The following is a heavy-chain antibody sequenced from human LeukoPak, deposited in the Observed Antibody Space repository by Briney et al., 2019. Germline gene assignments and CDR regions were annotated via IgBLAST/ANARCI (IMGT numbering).Heavy chain of an antibody. Sequence: PSGTLSLTCAVSGGSISSSNWWSWVRQPPGKGLEWIGEIYHSGSTNYNPSLKSRVTISVDKSKNQFSLKLSSVTAADTAVYYCARAPGGYCSSTSCSPFYYRGQGTLVTVSS. J-gene: IGHJ4*02. CDR1: GGSISSSNW. V-gene: IGHV4-4*02. CDR3: ARAPGGYCSSTSCSPFYY. D-gene: IGHD2-2*01. CDR2: IYHSGST.